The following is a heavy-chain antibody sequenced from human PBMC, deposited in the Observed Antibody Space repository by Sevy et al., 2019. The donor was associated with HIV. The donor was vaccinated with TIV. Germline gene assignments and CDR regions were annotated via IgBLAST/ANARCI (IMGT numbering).Heavy chain of an antibody. Sequence: GGSLRLSCAASGFTFSSYAMHWVRQAPGKGLEWVAVISYDGSNKYYANSVKGRFTISRDNSKNTLYLQMNSLRAEDTAVYDCAREQRYNWNDDAFDIWGQGTMVTVSS. D-gene: IGHD1-20*01. CDR3: AREQRYNWNDDAFDI. J-gene: IGHJ3*02. CDR1: GFTFSSYA. V-gene: IGHV3-30-3*01. CDR2: ISYDGSNK.